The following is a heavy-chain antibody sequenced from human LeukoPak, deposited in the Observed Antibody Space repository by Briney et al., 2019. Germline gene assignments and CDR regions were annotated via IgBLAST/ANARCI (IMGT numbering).Heavy chain of an antibody. Sequence: ASVKVSCKASGYTFTSYGISWVRQAPGQGLEWMGWINPNSGGTNYAQKFQGRVTMTRDTSISTAYMELSRLRSDDTAVYYCARDQVVGRNIVVVPAGVNWGFDPWGQGTLVTVSS. D-gene: IGHD2-2*01. CDR3: ARDQVVGRNIVVVPAGVNWGFDP. V-gene: IGHV1-2*02. CDR2: INPNSGGT. J-gene: IGHJ5*02. CDR1: GYTFTSYG.